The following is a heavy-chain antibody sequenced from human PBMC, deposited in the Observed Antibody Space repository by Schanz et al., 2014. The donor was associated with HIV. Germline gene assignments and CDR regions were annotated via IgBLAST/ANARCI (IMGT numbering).Heavy chain of an antibody. CDR3: AREGGNLVEGGYFFDY. Sequence: QVHLVQSGAEVKKPGSSVKVSCKASGGTFMTYAISWVRQAPGQGLEWMGGIMPILGTANYAQKLQGRVTITADESTSTAYMELSSLRLEDTAVYYCAREGGNLVEGGYFFDYWGQGTLVTVSS. V-gene: IGHV1-69*01. J-gene: IGHJ4*02. CDR2: IMPILGTA. CDR1: GGTFMTYA. D-gene: IGHD2-15*01.